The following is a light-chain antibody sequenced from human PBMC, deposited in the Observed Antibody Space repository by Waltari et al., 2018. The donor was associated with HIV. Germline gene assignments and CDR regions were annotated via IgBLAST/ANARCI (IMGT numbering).Light chain of an antibody. Sequence: QSALTQPPSASGSPGQSVTISCTGTSSDVGPYDYVSWYQQNPDKAPRLLIYEVNKRPSGFPDRFSGSNSGNTASLTVSGLQAEDEADYYCTSYAGSNNLVIFGGGTKVTVL. CDR1: SSDVGPYDY. V-gene: IGLV2-8*01. J-gene: IGLJ2*01. CDR2: EVN. CDR3: TSYAGSNNLVI.